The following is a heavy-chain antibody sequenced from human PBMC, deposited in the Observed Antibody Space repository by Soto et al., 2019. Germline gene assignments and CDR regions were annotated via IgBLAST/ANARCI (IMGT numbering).Heavy chain of an antibody. Sequence: SETLSLTCSVSGGSVNIGSHSWNWIRQSAGKGLEWIGFVYYSGTTYYNPALNSRVTISVDRSKNQFSLKLSSVTAEDTAVYYCARGEDYGDGNFQHWGQGTLVTVSS. CDR2: VYYSGTT. CDR1: GGSVNIGSHS. V-gene: IGHV4-30-2*06. D-gene: IGHD4-17*01. CDR3: ARGEDYGDGNFQH. J-gene: IGHJ1*01.